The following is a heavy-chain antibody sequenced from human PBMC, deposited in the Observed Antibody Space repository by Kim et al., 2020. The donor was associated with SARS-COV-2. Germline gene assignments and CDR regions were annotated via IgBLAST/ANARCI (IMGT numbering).Heavy chain of an antibody. D-gene: IGHD3-10*01. V-gene: IGHV3-30*18. CDR3: AKEETMVRGVIMND. CDR2: ISYDGSNK. CDR1: GFTFSSYG. Sequence: GGSLRLSCAASGFTFSSYGMHWVRQAPGKGLEWVAVISYDGSNKYYADSVKGRFTISRDNSKNTLYLQMNSLRAEDTAVYYCAKEETMVRGVIMNDWGQGTLVTVSS. J-gene: IGHJ4*02.